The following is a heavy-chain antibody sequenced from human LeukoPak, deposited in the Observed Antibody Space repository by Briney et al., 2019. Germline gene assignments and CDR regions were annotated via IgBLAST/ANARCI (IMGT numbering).Heavy chain of an antibody. CDR1: GGTFSSYA. J-gene: IGHJ5*02. D-gene: IGHD6-6*01. Sequence: SVKVSCKASGGTFSSYAISWVRQAPGQGDEWMGRIIPILGIANYAQKFQGRVTITADKSTSTAYMELSSLRSEDTAVYYCARERYSSSSGFDPWGQGTLVTVSS. V-gene: IGHV1-69*04. CDR3: ARERYSSSSGFDP. CDR2: IIPILGIA.